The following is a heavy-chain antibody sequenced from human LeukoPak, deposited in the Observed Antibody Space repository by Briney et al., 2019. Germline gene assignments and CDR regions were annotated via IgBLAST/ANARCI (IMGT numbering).Heavy chain of an antibody. CDR3: ARGQAARDPSFFDY. Sequence: ASVKVSCKASGYSFTAFYIHWVRQAPGQGLEWMGWINPDTGGPNYAQKFQGRVTMTRDTSISTVYLELSRLTSDDTAVYYCARGQAARDPSFFDYWGQGTLVTVSS. CDR1: GYSFTAFY. J-gene: IGHJ4*02. CDR2: INPDTGGP. V-gene: IGHV1-2*02. D-gene: IGHD6-6*01.